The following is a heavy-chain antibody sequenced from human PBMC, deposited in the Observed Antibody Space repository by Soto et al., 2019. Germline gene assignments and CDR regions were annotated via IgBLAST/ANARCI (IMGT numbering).Heavy chain of an antibody. J-gene: IGHJ4*02. CDR1: GFTFGDSG. D-gene: IGHD3-22*01. Sequence: GRSLRLSCTTSGFTFGDSGMSWVRQAPGKGLGWVGFIRSNAYGGTTQYAASVKGRFTIPREDSISIAYLQMNSLKTEDTTADYCDSSNGYDSHGYYNNWGQGTLVTVSS. CDR2: IRSNAYGGTT. V-gene: IGHV3-49*04. CDR3: DSSNGYDSHGYYNN.